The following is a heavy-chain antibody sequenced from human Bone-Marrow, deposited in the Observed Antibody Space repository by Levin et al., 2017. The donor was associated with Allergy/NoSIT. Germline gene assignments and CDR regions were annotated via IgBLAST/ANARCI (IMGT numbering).Heavy chain of an antibody. D-gene: IGHD3-3*01. Sequence: SVKVSCKASGGTFSSYAISWVRQAPGQGLEWMGGIIPIFGTANYAQKFQGRVTITADKSTSTAYMELSSLRSEDTAVYYCALGGYYDFWSGNHSRWFDPWGQGTLVTVSS. CDR1: GGTFSSYA. J-gene: IGHJ5*02. CDR3: ALGGYYDFWSGNHSRWFDP. CDR2: IIPIFGTA. V-gene: IGHV1-69*06.